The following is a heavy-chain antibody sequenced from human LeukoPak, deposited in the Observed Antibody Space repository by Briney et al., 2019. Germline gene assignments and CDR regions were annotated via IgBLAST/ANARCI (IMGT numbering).Heavy chain of an antibody. J-gene: IGHJ4*02. CDR1: GFTFSSYA. CDR3: AKEMGPMVHGDY. Sequence: GGCLRLSCAASGFTFSSYAMHWVRQAPGKGLEWVAIISSDGSHKFYADSVKGRFTISRDNSKNTLYLQMNSLRAEDTAAYYCAKEMGPMVHGDYWGQGTLVTVSS. CDR2: ISSDGSHK. D-gene: IGHD2-8*01. V-gene: IGHV3-30*18.